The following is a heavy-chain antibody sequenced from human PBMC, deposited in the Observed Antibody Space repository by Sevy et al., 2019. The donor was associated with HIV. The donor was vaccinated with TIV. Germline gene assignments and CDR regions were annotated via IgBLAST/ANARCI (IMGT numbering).Heavy chain of an antibody. CDR1: GFTFDDYT. D-gene: IGHD3-10*01. J-gene: IGHJ4*02. CDR3: AAYRGTIDY. V-gene: IGHV3-43*01. Sequence: GGSLRLSSAASGFTFDDYTMHWVRQAPGKGLEWVSLISWDGGSTYYADSVKGRFTISRDNSKNSLYLQMNSLRTEDTALYYCAAYRGTIDYWGQGTLVTVSS. CDR2: ISWDGGST.